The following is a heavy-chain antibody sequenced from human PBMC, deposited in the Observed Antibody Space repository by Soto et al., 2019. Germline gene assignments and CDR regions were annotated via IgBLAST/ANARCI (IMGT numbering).Heavy chain of an antibody. CDR1: GGSIKTYN. CDR3: ARAHVLGTYGMDV. V-gene: IGHV4-61*05. D-gene: IGHD3-3*02. Sequence: SETLALTWSGSGGSIKTYNHVWAWIRQPQGKGLEWIGYIYYSGSTNYNPSLKSRVTISVDTSKNQFSLKLSSVTAADTAVYYCARAHVLGTYGMDVWCQGSTVT. J-gene: IGHJ6*02. CDR2: IYYSGST.